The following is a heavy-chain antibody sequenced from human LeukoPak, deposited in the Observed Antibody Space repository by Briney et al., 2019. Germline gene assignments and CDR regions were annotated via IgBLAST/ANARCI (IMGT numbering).Heavy chain of an antibody. CDR3: TTGGSWFDP. D-gene: IGHD6-25*01. V-gene: IGHV3-15*01. J-gene: IGHJ5*02. CDR2: IKSKTDGGTA. Sequence: GGSLRLSCAASGFTFNNAWMSWVRQAPGKGLEWVGRIKSKTDGGTADYVAPVKGRFTISRDDAKNTVYLEMNSLKIEDTAVYFCTTGGSWFDPWGQGTLVTVSS. CDR1: GFTFNNAW.